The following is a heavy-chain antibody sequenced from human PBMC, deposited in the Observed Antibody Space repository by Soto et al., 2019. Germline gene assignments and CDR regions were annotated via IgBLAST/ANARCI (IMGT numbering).Heavy chain of an antibody. CDR1: GFTFSSCT. CDR3: SGCSGGACHQNYGMDV. J-gene: IGHJ6*02. CDR2: ISPSTSHI. V-gene: IGHV3-21*01. Sequence: EVHLVESGGGLVKPGGSLRLSCAVSGFTFSSCTMNWVRQAPGNGLEWVSSISPSTSHIYYADSVKGRFTISRDYAKNSLLLQMNSLRAEDTAVYYCSGCSGGACHQNYGMDVWGQGTTVTVSS. D-gene: IGHD2-15*01.